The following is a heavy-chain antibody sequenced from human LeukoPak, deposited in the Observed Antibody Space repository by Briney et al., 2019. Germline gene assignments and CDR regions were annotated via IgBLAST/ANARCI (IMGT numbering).Heavy chain of an antibody. Sequence: PGGSQRLSCAASGFTFSNAWMSWVRQAPGKGLEWVGRIKSKTDGGTTDYAAPVKGRFTISRDDSKNTLYLQMNSLKTEDTAVYYCTTRQALYSSGWYLNDYWGQGTLVTVSS. D-gene: IGHD6-19*01. CDR3: TTRQALYSSGWYLNDY. V-gene: IGHV3-15*01. CDR2: IKSKTDGGTT. CDR1: GFTFSNAW. J-gene: IGHJ4*02.